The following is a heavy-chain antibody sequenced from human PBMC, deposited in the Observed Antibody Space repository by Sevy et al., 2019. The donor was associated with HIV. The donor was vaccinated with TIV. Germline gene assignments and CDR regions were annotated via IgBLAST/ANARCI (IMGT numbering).Heavy chain of an antibody. CDR2: ISYEGSSK. CDR3: AKDFTGYHGMDI. D-gene: IGHD3-9*01. CDR1: GFTFGTFG. J-gene: IGHJ6*01. Sequence: GGSLRLSCAASGFTFGTFGMHWVRQAPGKGLEWVAVISYEGSSKYYGDSVKGRFIISRDNSKNTLYLQMSSLRPEDTAMYYCAKDFTGYHGMDIWGQGTTVTVSS. V-gene: IGHV3-30*18.